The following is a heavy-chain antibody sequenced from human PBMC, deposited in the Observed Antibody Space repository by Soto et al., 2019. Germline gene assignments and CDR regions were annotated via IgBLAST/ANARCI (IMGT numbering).Heavy chain of an antibody. J-gene: IGHJ4*02. V-gene: IGHV1-69*08. CDR3: ARDSTSNPVTTAY. D-gene: IGHD4-17*01. CDR2: IIPIVGIP. Sequence: QVQLVQSGAEVKKPGSSVKVSCKASGGTFSSYTINWVRQAPGQGLEWMGRIIPIVGIPNYAQKIQGRVTSIADNSTSNSTMELSSLRSEDTAVYYWARDSTSNPVTTAYWGQGTLVTVSS. CDR1: GGTFSSYT.